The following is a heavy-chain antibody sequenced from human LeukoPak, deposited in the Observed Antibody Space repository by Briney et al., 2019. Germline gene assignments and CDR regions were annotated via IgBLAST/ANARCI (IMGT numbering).Heavy chain of an antibody. D-gene: IGHD6-19*01. CDR3: ARQYGSGWYKGYFQY. CDR1: GGSISSYY. CDR2: INHSGST. V-gene: IGHV4-34*01. J-gene: IGHJ1*01. Sequence: PSETLSLTCTVSGGSISSYYWSWNRQPPGKGLEWIGEINHSGSTKYNPSLKSRVTISVDTSKNQFSLKVTSVTAADTAVYYCARQYGSGWYKGYFQYWGQGTLVTVSS.